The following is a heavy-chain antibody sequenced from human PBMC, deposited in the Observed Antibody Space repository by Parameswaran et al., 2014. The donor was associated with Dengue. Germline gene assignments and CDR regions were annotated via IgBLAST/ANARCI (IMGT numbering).Heavy chain of an antibody. J-gene: IGHJ4*02. Sequence: VRQAPGKGLEWVAVISYDGSNKYYADSVKGRFTISRDISKNTLYLQMNSLRAEDTAVYYCARGGEYGAFDYWGQGTLVTVSS. CDR3: ARGGEYGAFDY. D-gene: IGHD4-17*01. CDR2: ISYDGSNK. V-gene: IGHV3-30-3*01.